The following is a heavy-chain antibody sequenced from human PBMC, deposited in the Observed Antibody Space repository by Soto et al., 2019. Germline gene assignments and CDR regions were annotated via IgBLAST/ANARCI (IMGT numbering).Heavy chain of an antibody. CDR2: INQGGSVK. Sequence: LRXSCEASGFALSPYCMSWVRQAPGKGLEWVANINQGGSVKHYVDSVRGRFTISRDNAKNSLFLQMNSLSAEDTAVYYCARLTEAVTTFVYWGQGNPVTVSS. CDR1: GFALSPYC. CDR3: ARLTEAVTTFVY. J-gene: IGHJ4*02. D-gene: IGHD1-1*01. V-gene: IGHV3-7*03.